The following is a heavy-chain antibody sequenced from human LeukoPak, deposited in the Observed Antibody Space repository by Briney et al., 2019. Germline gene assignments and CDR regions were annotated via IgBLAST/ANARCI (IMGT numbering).Heavy chain of an antibody. J-gene: IGHJ4*02. CDR3: AKDYSIAVAGTLYFDY. V-gene: IGHV3-30*02. CDR1: GFTFSSYG. D-gene: IGHD6-19*01. Sequence: GGSLRLSCAASGFTFSSYGMHWVRQAPGKGLEWVAFIRYDGSNKYYADSVKGRFTISRDNSKNTLYLQMNSLRAEDTAVYYCAKDYSIAVAGTLYFDYWGQGTLVTVSS. CDR2: IRYDGSNK.